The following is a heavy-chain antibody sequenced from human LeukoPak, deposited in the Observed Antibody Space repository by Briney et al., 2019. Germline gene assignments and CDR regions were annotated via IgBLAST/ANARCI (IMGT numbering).Heavy chain of an antibody. CDR3: ARVEWATIHYGMYV. D-gene: IGHD5-12*01. V-gene: IGHV4-38-2*01. J-gene: IGHJ6*04. CDR1: GYSISRGYY. CDR2: IYHSGST. Sequence: SDTLSLTCAVSGYSISRGYYWGWIPQTPGKGLEWIGRIYHSGSTYYNPSLKSRVTISVDTSKNQFSLKLSSVTAADTAVYYCARVEWATIHYGMYVRGNVPTVTVPS.